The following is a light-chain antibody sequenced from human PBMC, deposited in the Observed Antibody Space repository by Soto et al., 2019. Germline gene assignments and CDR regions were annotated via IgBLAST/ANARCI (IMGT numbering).Light chain of an antibody. J-gene: IGLJ2*01. Sequence: QSALTQPPSPSGSPGQSVTISCTGTSSDVGGYNYVSWYQQHPGKAPKLMIYEVSKRPSGVPDRFSGSKSGNTASLTVSGLQAEDEADYYCSSYAGSNNVVFGGGTKVTVL. CDR2: EVS. V-gene: IGLV2-8*01. CDR3: SSYAGSNNVV. CDR1: SSDVGGYNY.